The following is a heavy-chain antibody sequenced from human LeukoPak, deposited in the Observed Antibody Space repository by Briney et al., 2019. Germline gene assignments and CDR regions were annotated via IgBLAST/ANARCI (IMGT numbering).Heavy chain of an antibody. CDR1: GFTFSSYD. Sequence: GGSLRLSCAASGFTFSSYDMTWVRQAPGRGLEWVSAISGSGGSTYYADSVKGRFTISRDNSKNTLYLQMNSLRAEDTAVYYCAKAPDYDILTGYQASWGQGTLVTVSS. J-gene: IGHJ5*02. D-gene: IGHD3-9*01. CDR2: ISGSGGST. V-gene: IGHV3-23*01. CDR3: AKAPDYDILTGYQAS.